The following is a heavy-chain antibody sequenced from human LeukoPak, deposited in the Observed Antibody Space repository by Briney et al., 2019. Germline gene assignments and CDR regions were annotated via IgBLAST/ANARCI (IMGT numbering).Heavy chain of an antibody. Sequence: GGSLRLSCAASGFTFSSYWMHWVGKAPGKGLVWFSRINSDGSSTSYADSVKGRFTISRDNAKNTLYLQMNSLRAEDTAVYYCARVGVELQTDYWGQGTLVTVSS. CDR3: ARVGVELQTDY. J-gene: IGHJ4*02. CDR2: INSDGSST. D-gene: IGHD3-3*01. CDR1: GFTFSSYW. V-gene: IGHV3-74*01.